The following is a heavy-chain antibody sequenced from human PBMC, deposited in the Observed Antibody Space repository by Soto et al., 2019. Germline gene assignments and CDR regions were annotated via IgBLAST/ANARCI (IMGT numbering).Heavy chain of an antibody. CDR3: ARDVFRSVYSGSYYPYWYFDL. V-gene: IGHV3-33*01. D-gene: IGHD1-26*01. CDR2: IWYDGSNK. CDR1: GFTFSSYG. J-gene: IGHJ2*01. Sequence: PGGSLRLSCAASGFTFSSYGMHWVRQAPGKGLEWVAVIWYDGSNKYYADSVKGRFTISRDNSKNTLYLQMNSLRAEDTAVYYCARDVFRSVYSGSYYPYWYFDLWGRGTLVTVSS.